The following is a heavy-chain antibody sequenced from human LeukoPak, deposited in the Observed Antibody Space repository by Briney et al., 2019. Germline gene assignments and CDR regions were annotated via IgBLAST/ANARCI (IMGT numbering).Heavy chain of an antibody. D-gene: IGHD2-2*02. CDR1: GGTFSIYA. CDR2: IIPMFGTA. V-gene: IGHV1-69*05. Sequence: ASVSVSYKASGGTFSIYAIRWVRQAPGQGGEWRGGIIPMFGTANYTQKLQGRDTITRDEATSTDYMELISLRSEDTAVYYCARGKDIVVVPAAIRFVAFWFDPWGQGTLVTVSS. CDR3: ARGKDIVVVPAAIRFVAFWFDP. J-gene: IGHJ5*02.